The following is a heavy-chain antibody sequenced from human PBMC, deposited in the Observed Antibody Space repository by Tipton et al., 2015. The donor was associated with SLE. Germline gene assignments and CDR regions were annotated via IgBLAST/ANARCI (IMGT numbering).Heavy chain of an antibody. J-gene: IGHJ6*02. CDR1: GVSIISSSYY. CDR2: IYDSGST. V-gene: IGHV4-61*01. D-gene: IGHD3-16*02. CDR3: ASTIHRSFYYYYDMYV. Sequence: LRLSCTVSGVSIISSSYYWSWIRQPPGKGLEWIGYIYDSGSTNYNSFLKSRVTISVDTSKNQISLKLTSVTAADTAVYYCASTIHRSFYYYYDMYVWGQGTTVTVSS.